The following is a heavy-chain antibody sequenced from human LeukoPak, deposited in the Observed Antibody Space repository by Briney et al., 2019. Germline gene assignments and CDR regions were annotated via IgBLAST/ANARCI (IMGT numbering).Heavy chain of an antibody. J-gene: IGHJ4*02. CDR1: GGSISSSSYY. D-gene: IGHD3-10*01. V-gene: IGHV4-39*01. CDR3: ARSPTVRGNRPIDY. Sequence: SETLSLTCTVSGGSISSSSYYWGWIRQPPGKGLEWIGSIYYSGSTYYNPSLKSRVTISVDTSKNQFSLKLSSVTAADTAVYYCARSPTVRGNRPIDYWGQGTLVTVSS. CDR2: IYYSGST.